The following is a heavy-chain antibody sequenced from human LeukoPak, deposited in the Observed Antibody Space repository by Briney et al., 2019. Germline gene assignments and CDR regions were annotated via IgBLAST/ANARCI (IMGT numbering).Heavy chain of an antibody. CDR3: ARVRLGQLLYWYFDL. CDR1: DGSISTFY. CDR2: THYSGTT. J-gene: IGHJ2*01. D-gene: IGHD3-16*01. V-gene: IGHV4-59*01. Sequence: SETLSLTCAVSDGSISTFYWSWIRQPPGKGLEWIGYTHYSGTTYYNPSLKSRVTMSVNTSKHQFSPEMTSVTAADTAVYYCARVRLGQLLYWYFDLWGRGTLVTVSS.